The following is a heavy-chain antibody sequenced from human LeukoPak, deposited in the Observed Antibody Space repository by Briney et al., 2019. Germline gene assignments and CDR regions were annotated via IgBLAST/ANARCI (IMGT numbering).Heavy chain of an antibody. Sequence: ASVKVSCKASGYTFTSYYMHWVRQAPGQGLERMGIINPSGGSTSYAQKFQGRVTMTRDTSTSTVYMELSSLRSEDTAVYYCARVELAEAFDIWGQGTMVTVSS. CDR1: GYTFTSYY. CDR3: ARVELAEAFDI. J-gene: IGHJ3*02. CDR2: INPSGGST. D-gene: IGHD1-7*01. V-gene: IGHV1-46*01.